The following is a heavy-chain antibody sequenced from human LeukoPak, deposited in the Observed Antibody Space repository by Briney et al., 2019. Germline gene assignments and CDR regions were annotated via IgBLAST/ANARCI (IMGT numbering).Heavy chain of an antibody. J-gene: IGHJ4*02. CDR3: ARGTRHYVWGSYRSYYFDY. V-gene: IGHV4-34*01. CDR1: GGSLSGYY. Sequence: NPSETLSLTCAVYGGSLSGYYWSWIRQPPRKGLEWIGEINHSGSTNYNPSLKSRVTISVDTSKNQFSLKLSSVTAADTAVYYCARGTRHYVWGSYRSYYFDYWGQGTLVTVSS. D-gene: IGHD3-16*02. CDR2: INHSGST.